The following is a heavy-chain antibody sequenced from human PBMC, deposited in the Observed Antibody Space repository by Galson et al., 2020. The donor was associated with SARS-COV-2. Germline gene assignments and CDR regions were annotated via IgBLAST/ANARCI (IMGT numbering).Heavy chain of an antibody. D-gene: IGHD2-15*01. CDR3: ARQINDGGNPSEYFRH. CDR1: GYSFTSYW. V-gene: IGHV5-51*01. J-gene: IGHJ1*01. Sequence: GESLKISCKGSGYSFTSYWIGWVRQMPGKGLEWMGIIYPGDSDTRYSPSFQGQVPLPDDQSLSTAYLPRCSLKASDTAMYYCARQINDGGNPSEYFRHWGQGTVGTVAS. CDR2: IYPGDSDT.